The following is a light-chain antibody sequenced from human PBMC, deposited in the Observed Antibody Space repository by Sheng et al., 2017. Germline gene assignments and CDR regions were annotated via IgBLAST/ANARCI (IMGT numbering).Light chain of an antibody. CDR2: GAS. CDR1: QSISSNY. Sequence: EIVLTQSPGTLSLSPGERATLSCRVSQSISSNYLAWYQQKPGQAPRLLIYGASRRATGIPDRFSGSGSGTDFTLTISRLEPEDFAVYYCQQYGSSLVTFGGGTKVDMK. J-gene: IGKJ4*01. V-gene: IGKV3-20*01. CDR3: QQYGSSLVT.